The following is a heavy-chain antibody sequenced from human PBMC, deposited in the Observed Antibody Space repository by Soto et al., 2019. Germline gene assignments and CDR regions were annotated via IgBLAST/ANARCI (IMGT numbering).Heavy chain of an antibody. D-gene: IGHD1-1*01. CDR1: GFIFSKAW. V-gene: IGHV3-15*07. J-gene: IGHJ4*02. Sequence: EVQLVESGGGLVKSGGSLRLSCAASGFIFSKAWMNWVRQGQGKGLEWVARIKSKLDGETTDYAAPVNARFTISRDDSTNTMYLQMNSLSTDDTGVYFCTTVAGTGRGHMDYWGQGTLVTVSS. CDR3: TTVAGTGRGHMDY. CDR2: IKSKLDGETT.